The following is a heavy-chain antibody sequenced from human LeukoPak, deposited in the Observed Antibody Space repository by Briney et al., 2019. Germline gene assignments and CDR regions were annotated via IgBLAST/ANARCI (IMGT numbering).Heavy chain of an antibody. D-gene: IGHD3-10*01. Sequence: ASVKVSCKTSGDTFSDYTVNWVRQGPGQGLEWMGRIIPILGIATYAQKFQDRVTITADRSTSTAYMELSSLRSEDTAVYYCARGRYYGSGSKTWLDSWGQGTPVTVSS. CDR1: GDTFSDYT. V-gene: IGHV1-69*02. CDR2: IIPILGIA. CDR3: ARGRYYGSGSKTWLDS. J-gene: IGHJ5*01.